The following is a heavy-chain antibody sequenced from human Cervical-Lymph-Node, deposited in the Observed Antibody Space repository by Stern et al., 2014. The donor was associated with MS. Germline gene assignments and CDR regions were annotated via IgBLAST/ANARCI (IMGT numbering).Heavy chain of an antibody. CDR3: VTSPSGTYAY. CDR1: GYTFTSYW. J-gene: IGHJ4*02. CDR2: IYPDDSDT. V-gene: IGHV5-51*03. D-gene: IGHD3-10*01. Sequence: EVQLVESGAEVKKPGESLKISCKGSGYTFTSYWIGWVRQLPGKGLEWMGIIYPDDSDTSYSPAFQGQGTLSADQSISPTFLHTSSLKASDTSMFYCVTSPSGTYAYWGQGTLVTVSS.